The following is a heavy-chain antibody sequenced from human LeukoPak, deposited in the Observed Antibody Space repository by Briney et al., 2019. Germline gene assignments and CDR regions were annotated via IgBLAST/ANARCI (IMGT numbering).Heavy chain of an antibody. Sequence: SETLSLTCTVSGGSISSSYWSWIRQPPGKGLEWIGYIYYSGSTNYNPSLKSRVTISVDTSKNQFSLKLSSVTAADTAVYYCARLYYYGSGSYYNPAGVDYWGQGTLVTVSS. CDR3: ARLYYYGSGSYYNPAGVDY. J-gene: IGHJ4*02. D-gene: IGHD3-10*01. V-gene: IGHV4-59*01. CDR1: GGSISSSY. CDR2: IYYSGST.